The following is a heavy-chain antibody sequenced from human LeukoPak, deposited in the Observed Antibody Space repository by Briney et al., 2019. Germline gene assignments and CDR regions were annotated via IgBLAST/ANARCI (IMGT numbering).Heavy chain of an antibody. Sequence: PSQTLSLTCTVSGGSISSGGYCWSWLRQHPGKGLEWIGYIYYSGSTYYNPSPKSRVTISVDTSKNQFSLKLSSVTAADTAVYYCARDPLPRGSGMDWGQGTLVTVSS. CDR3: ARDPLPRGSGMD. D-gene: IGHD3-10*01. CDR2: IYYSGST. J-gene: IGHJ4*02. V-gene: IGHV4-31*03. CDR1: GGSISSGGYC.